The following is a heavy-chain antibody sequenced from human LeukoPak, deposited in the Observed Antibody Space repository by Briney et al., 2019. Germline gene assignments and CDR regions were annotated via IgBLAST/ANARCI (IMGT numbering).Heavy chain of an antibody. CDR2: INTSGGST. CDR3: ARDLSRRGLYSSSSDYYYMDV. V-gene: IGHV1-46*01. J-gene: IGHJ6*03. D-gene: IGHD6-6*01. CDR1: GYTFTISY. Sequence: ASVNLSCTSSGYTFTISYMHWVRHATLQGPEWSATINTSGGSTSYAQKFQGRVTMTRDTSTSTVYMELSSLRSEDTAVYYCARDLSRRGLYSSSSDYYYMDVWGKGTTVTVSS.